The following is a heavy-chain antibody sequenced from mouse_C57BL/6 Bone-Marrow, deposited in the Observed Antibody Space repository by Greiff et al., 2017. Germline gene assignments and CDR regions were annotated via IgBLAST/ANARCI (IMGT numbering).Heavy chain of an antibody. D-gene: IGHD2-3*01. CDR1: GYTFTSYW. J-gene: IGHJ2*01. CDR2: IHPNSGST. V-gene: IGHV1-64*01. Sequence: QVQLQQPGAELVKPGASVKLSCKASGYTFTSYWMHWVKQRPGQGLEWIGMIHPNSGSTNYNEKFKNKATLTVDKSSSTAYTQLSSLTSEDSAVYYCAREWLLHFDYWGQGTTLTVSS. CDR3: AREWLLHFDY.